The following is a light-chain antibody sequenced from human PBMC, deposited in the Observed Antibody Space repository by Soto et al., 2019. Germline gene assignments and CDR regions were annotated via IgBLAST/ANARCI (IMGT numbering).Light chain of an antibody. CDR3: QQYNTYPWT. CDR1: QSISSW. V-gene: IGKV1-5*01. J-gene: IGKJ1*01. CDR2: DAS. Sequence: DIQVTQSPSTLSASVGDRVTFTCRASQSISSWLAWYQQKPGRAPKLLFYDASTLESGVPSRFSGSGSGTEFTLTISRLQPDDFATYYCQQYNTYPWTFGQGTKVEIK.